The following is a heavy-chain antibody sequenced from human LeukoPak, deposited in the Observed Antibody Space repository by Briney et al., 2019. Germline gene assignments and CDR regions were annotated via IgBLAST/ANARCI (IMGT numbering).Heavy chain of an antibody. Sequence: SETLSLTCTVSGGSISSYYWSWIRQPPGKGLEWIGSIYYSGSTYYNPSLKSRVTISVDTSKNEFSLKLSSVTAADTAVYYCARAYHSSWYLNWFDPWGQGTLVTVSS. CDR1: GGSISSYY. V-gene: IGHV4-39*07. CDR3: ARAYHSSWYLNWFDP. D-gene: IGHD6-13*01. CDR2: IYYSGST. J-gene: IGHJ5*02.